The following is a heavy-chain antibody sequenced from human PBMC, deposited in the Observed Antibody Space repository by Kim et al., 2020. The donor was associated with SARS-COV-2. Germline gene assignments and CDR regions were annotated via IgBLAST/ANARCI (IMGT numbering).Heavy chain of an antibody. J-gene: IGHJ6*02. D-gene: IGHD6-13*01. CDR3: ARAGYSSSFYYYYGMDV. CDR1: GGTFSSCA. V-gene: IGHV1-69*13. CDR2: IIPIFGTA. Sequence: SVKVSCKASGGTFSSCAISWVRQAPGQGLEWMGGIIPIFGTANYAQKFQGRVTITADESTSTAYMELSSLRSEDTAVYYCARAGYSSSFYYYYGMDVWGQGTTVTVSS.